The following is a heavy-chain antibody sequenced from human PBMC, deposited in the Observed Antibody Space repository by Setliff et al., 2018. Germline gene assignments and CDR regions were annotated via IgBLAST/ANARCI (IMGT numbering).Heavy chain of an antibody. J-gene: IGHJ3*02. CDR1: GYSFTSYW. D-gene: IGHD1-26*01. V-gene: IGHV5-51*01. CDR2: IYPGDSDT. Sequence: GASLKISCKGSGYSFTSYWIGWVRQMPGKGLEWMGIIYPGDSDTRYSPSFQGQVTISADKSISTAYLQWSSLKASDTAMYYCARDFSPSDGGYYYDAFDIWGQGTMVTVSS. CDR3: ARDFSPSDGGYYYDAFDI.